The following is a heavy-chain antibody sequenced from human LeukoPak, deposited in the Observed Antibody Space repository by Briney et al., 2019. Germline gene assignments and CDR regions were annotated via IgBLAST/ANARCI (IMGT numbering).Heavy chain of an antibody. J-gene: IGHJ4*02. CDR1: GYTLTELS. CDR3: ATDGDRYGYELDY. D-gene: IGHD5-18*01. V-gene: IGHV1-24*01. Sequence: ASVTVSCKVSGYTLTELSMHWVRQAPGEGLEWMGGFDPEDGETINAQKFQGRVTMTEDTSTDTAYMELSSLRSEDTAVYYCATDGDRYGYELDYWGQGTLVTVSS. CDR2: FDPEDGET.